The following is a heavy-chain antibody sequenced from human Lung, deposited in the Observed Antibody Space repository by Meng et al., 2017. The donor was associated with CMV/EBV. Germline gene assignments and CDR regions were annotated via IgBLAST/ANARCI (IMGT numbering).Heavy chain of an antibody. V-gene: IGHV4-4*02. Sequence: AQPAESGPGLVRSSGTLSLTWAVSGGSLSSRNWWSWVRQPPGKGLEWIGEIYHSGSTNYNPSLKSRVTISVDESKNQFSLRLSSVTAADTAVYYCARVGAYCGGDCYHPRWGQGTLVTVSS. CDR1: GGSLSSRNW. D-gene: IGHD2-21*02. CDR2: IYHSGST. CDR3: ARVGAYCGGDCYHPR. J-gene: IGHJ4*02.